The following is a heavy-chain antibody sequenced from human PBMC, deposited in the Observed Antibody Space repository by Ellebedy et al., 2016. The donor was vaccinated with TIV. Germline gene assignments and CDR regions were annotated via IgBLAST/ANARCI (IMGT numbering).Heavy chain of an antibody. V-gene: IGHV3-7*03. J-gene: IGHJ4*02. D-gene: IGHD4-17*01. CDR3: ARDNYGDYYFDS. Sequence: GESLKISXAASGFTFSSYGMHWVRQAPGKGLEWVANIKQDGSEKYYVDSVKGRFTISRDNAKNSLYLQMNSLRAEDAAVYYCARDNYGDYYFDSWGQGTLLTVSS. CDR2: IKQDGSEK. CDR1: GFTFSSYG.